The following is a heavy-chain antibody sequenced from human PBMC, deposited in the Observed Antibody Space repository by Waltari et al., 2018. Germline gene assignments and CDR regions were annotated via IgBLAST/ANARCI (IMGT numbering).Heavy chain of an antibody. CDR3: ARDIAADSSGYHYYYYGMDV. V-gene: IGHV1-69*01. Sequence: QVQLVQSGAEVKKPGSSVKVSCKASGGTFSSYAISWVRQAPGQGLGWMGGIIPIFGTANYAQKFQGRVTITADESTSTAYMELSSLRSEDTAVYYCARDIAADSSGYHYYYYGMDVWGQGTTVTVSS. CDR2: IIPIFGTA. CDR1: GGTFSSYA. J-gene: IGHJ6*02. D-gene: IGHD3-22*01.